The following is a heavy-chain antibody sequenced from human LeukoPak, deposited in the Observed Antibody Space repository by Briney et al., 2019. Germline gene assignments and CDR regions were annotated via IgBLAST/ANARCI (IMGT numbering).Heavy chain of an antibody. CDR1: GFLFHDYG. Sequence: RPGGSLRLSCAASGFLFHDYGMSWVRHAPGKGLEWVSGITWNGGSTGYADSVKGRFIISRDYAKNFLYLQMNSLRAEDTAVYYCAKGDKPVIAMVKFDYWGHGTLVTVSS. CDR2: ITWNGGST. D-gene: IGHD5-18*01. V-gene: IGHV3-20*04. CDR3: AKGDKPVIAMVKFDY. J-gene: IGHJ4*01.